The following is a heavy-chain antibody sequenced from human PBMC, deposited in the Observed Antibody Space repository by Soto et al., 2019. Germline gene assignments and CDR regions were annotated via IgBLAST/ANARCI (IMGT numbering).Heavy chain of an antibody. J-gene: IGHJ6*02. CDR1: GFAFCTYG. Sequence: GGSLRLSCAASGFAFCTYGRNGFRRAPCKWREWLSGINSDGTITSNADSVKGRFTISRDNARNTLSLQMNSLRADDTAVYYCARLPGDPSAFFSYGMDAWGQGTTGTVS. CDR3: ARLPGDPSAFFSYGMDA. D-gene: IGHD2-21*01. CDR2: INSDGTIT. V-gene: IGHV3-74*01.